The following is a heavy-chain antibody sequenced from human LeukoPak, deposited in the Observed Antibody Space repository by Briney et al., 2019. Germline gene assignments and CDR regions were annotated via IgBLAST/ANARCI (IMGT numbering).Heavy chain of an antibody. D-gene: IGHD2-21*01. CDR1: AFRFSSYG. CDR2: IRSDSSNQ. Sequence: GGSLRLSCAASAFRFSSYGMHWVRQAPGKGPEWVAFIRSDSSNQYYADSVKGRFTISRDNSKNTLYLQMNSLRAEDTAVYYCARDTQIVVVSHFDYWGQGTLVTVSS. V-gene: IGHV3-30*02. J-gene: IGHJ4*02. CDR3: ARDTQIVVVSHFDY.